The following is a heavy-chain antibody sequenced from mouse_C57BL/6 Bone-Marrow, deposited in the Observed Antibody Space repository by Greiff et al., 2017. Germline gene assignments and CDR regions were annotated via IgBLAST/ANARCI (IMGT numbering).Heavy chain of an antibody. Sequence: VQLQQSGASVKLSCKVSGYAFSTYWMNWVKQRPGKGLEWIGQIYPGDGDTNYNGKFKGKATLTADKSSSTAYMQLSSLTSEDSAVYFCARDWDYFDYWGQGTTLTVSS. V-gene: IGHV1-80*01. CDR3: ARDWDYFDY. J-gene: IGHJ2*01. CDR1: GYAFSTYW. D-gene: IGHD4-1*01. CDR2: IYPGDGDT.